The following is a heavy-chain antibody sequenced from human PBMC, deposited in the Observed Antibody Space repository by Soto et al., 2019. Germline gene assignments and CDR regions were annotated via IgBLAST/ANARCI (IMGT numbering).Heavy chain of an antibody. V-gene: IGHV4-39*07. CDR1: GGSISSGDYY. J-gene: IGHJ4*02. Sequence: PSETLSLTCTVSGGSISSGDYYWSWIRQPPGKGLEWIGEINHSGSTNYNPSLKSRVTISVDTSKNSLYLQMNSLRAEDTAVYFCVSHRIRTPGVGYWGQRTLVTVSS. CDR3: VSHRIRTPGVGY. CDR2: INHSGST. D-gene: IGHD1-1*01.